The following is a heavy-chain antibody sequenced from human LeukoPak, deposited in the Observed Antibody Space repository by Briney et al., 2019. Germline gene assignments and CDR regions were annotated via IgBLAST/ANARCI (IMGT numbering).Heavy chain of an antibody. V-gene: IGHV1-18*01. CDR2: ISAYNGNT. D-gene: IGHD3-22*01. J-gene: IGHJ4*02. CDR3: AKDSEVVVSDYFDY. Sequence: ASVKVSCKASGYTFTSYGISWVRQAPGQGLEWMGWISAYNGNTNYAQKLQGRVTMTTDTSTSTAYMELRSLRSDDTAVYYCAKDSEVVVSDYFDYWGQGTLVTVSS. CDR1: GYTFTSYG.